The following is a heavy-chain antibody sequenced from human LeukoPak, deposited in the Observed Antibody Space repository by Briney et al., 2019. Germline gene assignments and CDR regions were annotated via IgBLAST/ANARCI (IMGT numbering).Heavy chain of an antibody. CDR2: ISGSGGTT. CDR3: AKMRSSGTNWFDP. V-gene: IGHV3-23*01. Sequence: GGSLRLSCAASGFTFSSYAMSWVRQAPGKGLEWISIISGSGGTTYYADSVKGRFTISRDNSNNTLFLQMKSLRVEDTAIYYCAKMRSSGTNWFDPWGQGTLVSVSS. J-gene: IGHJ5*02. CDR1: GFTFSSYA. D-gene: IGHD1-14*01.